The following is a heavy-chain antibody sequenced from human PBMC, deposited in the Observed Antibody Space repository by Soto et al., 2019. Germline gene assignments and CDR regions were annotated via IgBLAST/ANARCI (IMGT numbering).Heavy chain of an antibody. CDR1: GYTFTSYA. CDR3: ARRSLPAITMVRGVIASDYYYYGMDV. D-gene: IGHD3-10*01. V-gene: IGHV1-3*01. J-gene: IGHJ6*02. CDR2: INAGNGNT. Sequence: VASVKVSCKASGYTFTSYAMHWVRQAPGQRLEWMGWINAGNGNTKYSQKFQGRVTITRDTSASTAYMELSSLRSEDTAVYYCARRSLPAITMVRGVIASDYYYYGMDVWGQGTTVTVSS.